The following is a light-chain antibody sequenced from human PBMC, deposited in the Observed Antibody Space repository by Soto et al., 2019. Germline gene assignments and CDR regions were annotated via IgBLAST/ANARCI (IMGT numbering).Light chain of an antibody. Sequence: QSALTQPRSVSGSPGQSVTISCAGTSSDIGAYNYVSWYQHHPGKVPKLMIYDVSKRPSGVPNRFSGSRSSDTASLTISGLQAEDEPDYYCCSYAGTYTFVFGSGTKVAVL. J-gene: IGLJ1*01. V-gene: IGLV2-11*01. CDR3: CSYAGTYTFV. CDR2: DVS. CDR1: SSDIGAYNY.